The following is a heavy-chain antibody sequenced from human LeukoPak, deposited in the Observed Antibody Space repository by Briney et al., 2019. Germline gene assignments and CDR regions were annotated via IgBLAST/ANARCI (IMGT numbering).Heavy chain of an antibody. Sequence: GGSLRLSCTGSGFIFSTYWMHWVRQAPGKGLEWVSLIYSGGTTYYADSVKGRFTISRDNSKNTLYLQMNSLRAEDTAVYYCARSSERKYYFDYWGQGTLVTVSS. CDR1: GFIFSTYW. J-gene: IGHJ4*02. D-gene: IGHD3-22*01. V-gene: IGHV3-53*01. CDR3: ARSSERKYYFDY. CDR2: IYSGGTT.